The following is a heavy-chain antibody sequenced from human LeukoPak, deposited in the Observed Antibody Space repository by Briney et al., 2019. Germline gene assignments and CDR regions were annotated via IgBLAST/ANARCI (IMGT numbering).Heavy chain of an antibody. Sequence: SETLSLTCTVSGGSISSSTYYWVWIRQSPGKGLEWIGNFYSSGSTYYNPSLKSRVTISVDTSKNQLSLRLSSVTAADTAVYYCARHGSTDYFDYWGQGTLVTVSS. CDR3: ARHGSTDYFDY. J-gene: IGHJ4*02. D-gene: IGHD2-2*03. CDR2: FYSSGST. CDR1: GGSISSSTYY. V-gene: IGHV4-39*01.